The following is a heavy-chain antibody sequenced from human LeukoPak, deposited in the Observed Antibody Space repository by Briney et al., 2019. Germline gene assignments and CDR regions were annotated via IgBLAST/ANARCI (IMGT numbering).Heavy chain of an antibody. Sequence: PGGSLRLSCAASGFTFSSYRMSWIRQPAGKGLEWIGRIYTSGSTNYNPSLKSRVTMSVDTSKNQFSLKLSSVTAAATAVYYCARGSLAPGAAAGSTTNFDYWGQGTLVTVSS. V-gene: IGHV4-4*07. CDR1: GFTFSSYR. D-gene: IGHD6-13*01. CDR2: IYTSGST. CDR3: ARGSLAPGAAAGSTTNFDY. J-gene: IGHJ4*02.